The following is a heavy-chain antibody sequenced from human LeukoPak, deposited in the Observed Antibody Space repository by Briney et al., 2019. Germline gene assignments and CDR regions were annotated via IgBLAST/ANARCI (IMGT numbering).Heavy chain of an antibody. CDR1: GGTFSSYA. CDR3: ARDQTNYYDSSGYPYY. J-gene: IGHJ4*02. V-gene: IGHV1-69*04. D-gene: IGHD3-22*01. CDR2: SIPILGIA. Sequence: SVKVSCKASGGTFSSYAISWVRQAPGQGLEWMGRSIPILGIANYAQKFQGRVTITADKSTSTAYMELSSLRSEDTAVYYCARDQTNYYDSSGYPYYWGQGTLVTVSS.